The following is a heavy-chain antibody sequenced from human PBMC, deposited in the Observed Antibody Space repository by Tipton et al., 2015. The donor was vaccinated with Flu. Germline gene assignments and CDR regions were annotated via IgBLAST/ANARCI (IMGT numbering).Heavy chain of an antibody. V-gene: IGHV4-61*02. D-gene: IGHD3-22*01. CDR2: IYTSGST. CDR3: ARGVIYYDSSGPITDAFDI. Sequence: LRLSCTVSGGSISSGSYYWGWIRQPAGKGLEWIGRIYTSGSTDYNPSLKSRVTISVDTSKNQFSLKLSSVTAADTAVYYCARGVIYYDSSGPITDAFDIWGQGTMVTVSS. CDR1: GGSISSGSYY. J-gene: IGHJ3*02.